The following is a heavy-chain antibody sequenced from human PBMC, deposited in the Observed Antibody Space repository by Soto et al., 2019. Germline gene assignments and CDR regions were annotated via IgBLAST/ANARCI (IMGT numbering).Heavy chain of an antibody. Sequence: ASVKVSCNASGDTFTDYYIHWVRQAPGQGLEWMGTVNPSGGHTTYAQHFLGRVTMTRDTSTSTLYMELTSLRSEDTAVYYCARGGHVVVVTAAFDYWGQGTLVTVSS. D-gene: IGHD2-21*02. CDR3: ARGGHVVVVTAAFDY. J-gene: IGHJ4*02. V-gene: IGHV1-46*01. CDR1: GDTFTDYY. CDR2: VNPSGGHT.